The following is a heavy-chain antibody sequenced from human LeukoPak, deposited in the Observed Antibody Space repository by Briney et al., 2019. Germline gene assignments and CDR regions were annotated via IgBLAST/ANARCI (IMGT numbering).Heavy chain of an antibody. CDR2: IYYSGST. Sequence: NPSETLSLTCTVSGGSISSSSYYWGWIRQPPGKGLEWIGSIYYSGSTYYNPSLKSRVTISVDTSKNQFSLKLSSVTAADPAVYYCARDGIAARQGWFDPWGQGTLVTVSS. CDR3: ARDGIAARQGWFDP. D-gene: IGHD6-6*01. V-gene: IGHV4-39*07. CDR1: GGSISSSSYY. J-gene: IGHJ5*02.